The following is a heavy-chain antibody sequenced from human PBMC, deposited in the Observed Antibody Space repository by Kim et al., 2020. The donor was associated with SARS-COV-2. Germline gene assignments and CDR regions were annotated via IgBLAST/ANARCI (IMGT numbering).Heavy chain of an antibody. CDR3: ARHYGARYSSSTPYYYYMDV. J-gene: IGHJ6*03. CDR2: IYPGDSDT. Sequence: GESLKISCKGSGYSFTSYWIGWVRQMPGKGLEWMGIIYPGDSDTRYSPSFQGQVTISADKSISTAYLQWSSLKASDTAMYYCARHYGARYSSSTPYYYYMDVWGKGTTVTVSS. D-gene: IGHD6-6*01. V-gene: IGHV5-51*01. CDR1: GYSFTSYW.